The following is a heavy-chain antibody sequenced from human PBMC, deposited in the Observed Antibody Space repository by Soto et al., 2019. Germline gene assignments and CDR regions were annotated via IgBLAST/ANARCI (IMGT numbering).Heavy chain of an antibody. CDR1: GYTFTSYG. CDR2: VSAYNGNT. Sequence: QVRLVQSGAEVKKPGASVKVSCKASGYTFTSYGISWVRQAPGQGREWMGWVSAYNGNTNYAQKLQGRVTMTTDTSTSTAYMELRSLRSDDTAVYYCARDVPRTGNTRGAVVYWGQGTLVTVSS. V-gene: IGHV1-18*04. D-gene: IGHD1-1*01. J-gene: IGHJ4*02. CDR3: ARDVPRTGNTRGAVVY.